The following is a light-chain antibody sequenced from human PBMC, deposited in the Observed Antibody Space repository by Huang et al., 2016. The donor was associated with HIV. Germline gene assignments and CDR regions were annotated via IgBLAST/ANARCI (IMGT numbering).Light chain of an antibody. Sequence: EIVMTQSPATLSVSPGERATLSCRASQGVSNNIAWYQQKPGQTPRLLIHGASTSATGIAAKFSGGGSGTDFTLTITSLLPEDSAVYYCQHYNNWPPWTFGPGTQVEI. CDR3: QHYNNWPPWT. CDR2: GAS. J-gene: IGKJ1*01. V-gene: IGKV3D-15*01. CDR1: QGVSNN.